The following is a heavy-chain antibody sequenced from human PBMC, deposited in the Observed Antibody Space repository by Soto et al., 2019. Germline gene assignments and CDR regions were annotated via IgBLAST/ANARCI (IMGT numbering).Heavy chain of an antibody. J-gene: IGHJ6*02. CDR3: ARVNDFWTYYYYGMDV. CDR2: ISAYNGNT. D-gene: IGHD3-3*01. Sequence: VASVKVSCKASGYTFTSYGISWVRQAPGQGLEWMGWISAYNGNTNYAQKLQGRVTMTTDTSTSTAYMELRSLRSDDTAVYYCARVNDFWTYYYYGMDVWGQGTTVTVSS. CDR1: GYTFTSYG. V-gene: IGHV1-18*04.